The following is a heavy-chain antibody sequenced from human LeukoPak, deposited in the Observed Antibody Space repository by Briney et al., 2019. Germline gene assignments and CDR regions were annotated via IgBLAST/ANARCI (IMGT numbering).Heavy chain of an antibody. D-gene: IGHD3-22*01. CDR1: GGSISSYY. V-gene: IGHV4-59*01. Sequence: SETLSLTCTVSGGSISSYYWNWIRQPPGERLEWIGWIHYSGSTAYNPSLESRVTMSVDTSRNHISLKMTSVTAADTATYYCAKWGYFDSSTYFVVEYWGQGVLVTVSS. CDR2: IHYSGST. J-gene: IGHJ4*02. CDR3: AKWGYFDSSTYFVVEY.